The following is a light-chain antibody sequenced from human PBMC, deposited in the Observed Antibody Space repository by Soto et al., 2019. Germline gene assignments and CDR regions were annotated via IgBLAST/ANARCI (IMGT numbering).Light chain of an antibody. Sequence: EIVMTQSPATLSVSPGERATLSCRASQSVSSNLAWYQQKPGQAPRLLIYAASARATDVPSRFSGGGSGTEFTLTISSLQPEDSAVYYCQQYENWPPWTFGQGTKVEI. CDR3: QQYENWPPWT. J-gene: IGKJ1*01. CDR2: AAS. V-gene: IGKV3-15*01. CDR1: QSVSSN.